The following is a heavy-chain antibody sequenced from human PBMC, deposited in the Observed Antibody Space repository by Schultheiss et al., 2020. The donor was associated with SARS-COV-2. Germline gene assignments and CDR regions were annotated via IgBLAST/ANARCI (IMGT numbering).Heavy chain of an antibody. CDR2: INHSGST. V-gene: IGHV4-34*01. D-gene: IGHD4-17*01. J-gene: IGHJ6*02. CDR1: GGSFSGYY. CDR3: ARDNLYGGMDV. Sequence: SETLSLTCAVYGGSFSGYYWSWIRQPPGKGLEWIGEINHSGSTNYNPSLKSRVTISVDTSKNQFSLKLSSVTAADTAVYYCARDNLYGGMDVWGQGTTVTVSS.